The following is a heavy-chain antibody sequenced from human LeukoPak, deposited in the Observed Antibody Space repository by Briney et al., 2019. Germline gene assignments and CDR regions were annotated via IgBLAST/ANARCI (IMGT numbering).Heavy chain of an antibody. CDR3: ARARSTPRRHPRHIDY. CDR2: IYYSGST. D-gene: IGHD1-14*01. V-gene: IGHV4-39*07. J-gene: IGHJ4*02. Sequence: PSETLSLTCTVSGGSISSSSYYWGWIRQPPGKGLEWIGSIYYSGSTYYNPSLKSRVTISVDTSKNQFSLKLSSVTAADTAVYYCARARSTPRRHPRHIDYWGQGTLVTVSS. CDR1: GGSISSSSYY.